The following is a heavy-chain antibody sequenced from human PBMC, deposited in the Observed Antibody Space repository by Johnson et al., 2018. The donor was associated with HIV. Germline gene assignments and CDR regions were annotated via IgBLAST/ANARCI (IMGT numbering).Heavy chain of an antibody. CDR3: ISPERAAAGFLT. D-gene: IGHD6-13*01. CDR1: GFTVSSNY. V-gene: IGHV3-71*04. J-gene: IGHJ3*01. Sequence: VQLVESGGGLIQPGGSLRLSCAASGFTVSSNYMSWVRRAPGKGLEWIGFITSTADGGTTQYAASVRGRFTISRDDSKSIAYLQMNSLKAEDTAVYYCISPERAAAGFLTWGQGAMVTVSS. CDR2: ITSTADGGTT.